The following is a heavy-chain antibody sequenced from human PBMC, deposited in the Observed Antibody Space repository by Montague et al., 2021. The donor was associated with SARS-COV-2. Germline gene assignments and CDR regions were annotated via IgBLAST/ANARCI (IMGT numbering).Heavy chain of an antibody. J-gene: IGHJ4*03. Sequence: SETRSLTYTVAGGSISRYFWNWIRQTPGKGLEWMGYVHDIESSIYNPSLQSRITILLDTPKNQFSLKLNAVTAADTAVYYCARVTLGGWDGRTRRYEGLDFWGQGTLVTVSS. V-gene: IGHV4-59*01. CDR3: ARVTLGGWDGRTRRYEGLDF. CDR1: GGSISRYF. CDR2: VHDIESS. D-gene: IGHD3-16*01.